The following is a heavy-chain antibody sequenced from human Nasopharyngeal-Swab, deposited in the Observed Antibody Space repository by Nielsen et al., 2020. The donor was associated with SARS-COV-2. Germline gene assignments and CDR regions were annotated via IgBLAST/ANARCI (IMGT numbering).Heavy chain of an antibody. D-gene: IGHD6-13*01. CDR1: GFTFSSYW. CDR3: ARDPTYSSWSYSDY. Sequence: GESLKISCAASGFTFSSYWMHWVRQAPGKGLVWVSRINSDGSSTSYADSVKGRFTISRDNAKNTLYLQMNSLRAEDTAVYYCARDPTYSSWSYSDYWGQGTLVTVSS. V-gene: IGHV3-74*01. J-gene: IGHJ4*02. CDR2: INSDGSST.